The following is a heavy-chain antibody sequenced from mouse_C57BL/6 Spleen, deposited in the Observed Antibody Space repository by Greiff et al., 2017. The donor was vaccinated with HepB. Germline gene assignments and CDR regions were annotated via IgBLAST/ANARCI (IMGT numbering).Heavy chain of an antibody. V-gene: IGHV1-53*01. Sequence: QVQLQQPGTELVKPGASVKLSCKASGYTFTSYWMPWVTQRPGQGLEWIGNINPSTGGTNYNEKFKSKATLTVDKSASTAYMQRSSLTSEDSAVYYGARWGFTTVVAPHVDDWGQGTTLTVSS. J-gene: IGHJ2*01. CDR1: GYTFTSYW. D-gene: IGHD1-1*01. CDR3: ARWGFTTVVAPHVDD. CDR2: INPSTGGT.